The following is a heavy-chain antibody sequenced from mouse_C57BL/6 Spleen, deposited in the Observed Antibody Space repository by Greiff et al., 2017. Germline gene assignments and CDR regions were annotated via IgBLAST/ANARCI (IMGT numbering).Heavy chain of an antibody. CDR3: ARGGTHYYAMDY. CDR2: INPSTGGT. J-gene: IGHJ4*01. Sequence: EVQLQQSGPELVKPGASVKISCKASGYSFTGYYMHWVKQSSEKSLEWIGEINPSTGGTSYNQKFKGKATLTVDKSSSTAYMQLKSLTSEDSAVYYCARGGTHYYAMDYWGQGTSVTVSS. CDR1: GYSFTGYY. V-gene: IGHV1-43*01. D-gene: IGHD1-1*02.